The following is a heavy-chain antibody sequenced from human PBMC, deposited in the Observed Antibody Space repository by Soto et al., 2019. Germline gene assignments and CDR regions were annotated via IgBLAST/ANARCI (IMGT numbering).Heavy chain of an antibody. CDR3: ARRWAVGAPDAYDI. J-gene: IGHJ3*02. CDR2: IYPGDSDT. Sequence: GESLKISCRGSGYSFSTYWIAWVRQMPGKGLEWMGIIYPGDSDTRYSPSFQGQVTISADKSISTAYLQWLSLRASDTAMYYCARRWAVGAPDAYDIWGLGTMVTVSS. CDR1: GYSFSTYW. V-gene: IGHV5-51*01. D-gene: IGHD1-26*01.